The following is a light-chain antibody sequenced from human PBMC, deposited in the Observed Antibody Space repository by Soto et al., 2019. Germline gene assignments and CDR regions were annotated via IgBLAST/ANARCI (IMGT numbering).Light chain of an antibody. CDR1: QSVSSN. CDR3: QQYNNWPPWT. CDR2: GAS. J-gene: IGKJ1*01. Sequence: EIVMTQSPATLCVSPGERATLSCRASQSVSSNLAWYQQKPGQAPRLLIYGASTRDTGIPVRFSGSGSETEFTLTISSLQSEDFAVYYCQQYNNWPPWTFGRGTKVEIK. V-gene: IGKV3-15*01.